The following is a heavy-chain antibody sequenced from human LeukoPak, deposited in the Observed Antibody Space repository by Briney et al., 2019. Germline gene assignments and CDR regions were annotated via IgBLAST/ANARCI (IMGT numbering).Heavy chain of an antibody. CDR2: IYHSGST. CDR1: GGSITSSNW. D-gene: IGHD3-10*01. Sequence: SGTLSLTCAVSGGSITSSNWWSWVRQPPGKGLAWIGEIYHSGSTNYNPSLKGRVTMSVDTSKNQFSLKLSSVTAADTAVYYCARAMVRGVTDYWGQGTLVTVSS. CDR3: ARAMVRGVTDY. V-gene: IGHV4-4*02. J-gene: IGHJ4*02.